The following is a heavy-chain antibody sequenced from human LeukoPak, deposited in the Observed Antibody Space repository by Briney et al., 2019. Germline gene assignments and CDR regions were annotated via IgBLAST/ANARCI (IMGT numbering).Heavy chain of an antibody. CDR3: TGGGDSNVDTAMVSYYFDY. Sequence: GGSLRLSCAASGFTFSNYRMNWVRQAPGKGLEWVSYISSSSSTIYYADSVKGRFTISRDNAKNSLYLQMNSLRDEDTAVYYCTGGGDSNVDTAMVSYYFDYWGQGTLVTVSS. J-gene: IGHJ4*02. V-gene: IGHV3-48*02. CDR1: GFTFSNYR. D-gene: IGHD5-18*01. CDR2: ISSSSSTI.